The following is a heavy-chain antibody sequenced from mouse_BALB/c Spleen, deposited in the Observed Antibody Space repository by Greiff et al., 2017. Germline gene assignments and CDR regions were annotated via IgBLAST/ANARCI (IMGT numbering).Heavy chain of an antibody. J-gene: IGHJ4*01. CDR2: IYPGSGNT. CDR3: ASGIYYGNYPLMDY. V-gene: IGHV1-84*02. Sequence: VQLQESGPELVKPGASVKISCKASGYTFTDYYINWVKQKPGQGLEWIGWIYPGSGNTKYNEKFKGKATLTVDTSSSTAYMQLSSLTSEDTAVYFCASGIYYGNYPLMDYWGQGTSVTVSS. D-gene: IGHD2-1*01. CDR1: GYTFTDYY.